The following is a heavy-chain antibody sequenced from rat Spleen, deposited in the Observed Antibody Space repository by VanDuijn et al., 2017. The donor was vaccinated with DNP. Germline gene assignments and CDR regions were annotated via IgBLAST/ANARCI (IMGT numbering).Heavy chain of an antibody. D-gene: IGHD1-6*01. J-gene: IGHJ1*01. CDR3: ARGVYATYYYRNWYFDF. Sequence: EVQLQESGPGLVKPSQSLSLTCSVTGYSITSNYWGWLRKFPGNKMEWMGYISYSGSTSYNPSLKSRISITRDTSKNQFFLHLNSVTAEDTATYYCARGVYATYYYRNWYFDFWGPGTMVTVSS. V-gene: IGHV3-1*01. CDR2: ISYSGST. CDR1: GYSITSNY.